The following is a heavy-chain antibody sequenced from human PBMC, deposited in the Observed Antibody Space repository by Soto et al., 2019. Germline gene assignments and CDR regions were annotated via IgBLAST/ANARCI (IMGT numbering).Heavy chain of an antibody. V-gene: IGHV6-1*01. CDR3: AREIRRTSNEWYYRAFDI. J-gene: IGHJ3*02. D-gene: IGHD2-8*01. Sequence: QSQTLSLTCAISGDSVSSYSAAWNWIRQSPSRGLEWLGRTYYRSKWFNDYVVSVKSRITINPDTSKNQFSLQLNSVTPEDTAVYYCAREIRRTSNEWYYRAFDIWGQGTLVTVSS. CDR1: GDSVSSYSAA. CDR2: TYYRSKWFN.